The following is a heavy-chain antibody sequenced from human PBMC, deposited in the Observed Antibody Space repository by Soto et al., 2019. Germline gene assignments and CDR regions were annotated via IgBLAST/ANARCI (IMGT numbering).Heavy chain of an antibody. V-gene: IGHV4-31*03. Sequence: QVQLQESGPGLVKPSQTLSLTSTVSGGSIPTDGNYGSWFGHHPGKGLEWIGYIYHSRATYYNPSLKSRVTISLDTSKNQFSLKLSSMTAADTAVYYCARADFGVHEYFDLWGRGTLVTVSS. CDR2: IYHSRAT. CDR3: ARADFGVHEYFDL. D-gene: IGHD3-3*01. CDR1: GGSIPTDGNY. J-gene: IGHJ2*01.